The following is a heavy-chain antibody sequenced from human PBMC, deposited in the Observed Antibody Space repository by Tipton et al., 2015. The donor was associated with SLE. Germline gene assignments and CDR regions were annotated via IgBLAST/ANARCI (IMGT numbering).Heavy chain of an antibody. D-gene: IGHD3-22*01. J-gene: IGHJ3*02. V-gene: IGHV4-61*02. CDR2: IYNTGST. CDR1: GGSISIGSYY. CDR3: ARGGLYETSAYSVGFDI. Sequence: TLSLTCSVSGGSISIGSYYWSWLRQPPGKGLEWIGRIYNTGSTNYKSSLQSRVTISLDTSNNQFSLRLHSVTVADTAVYYCARGGLYETSAYSVGFDIWGQGTLATVSP.